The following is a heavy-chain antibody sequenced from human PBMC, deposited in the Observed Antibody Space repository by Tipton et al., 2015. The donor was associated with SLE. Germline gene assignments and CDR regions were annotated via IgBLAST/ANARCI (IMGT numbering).Heavy chain of an antibody. V-gene: IGHV3-64*01. CDR1: GFIFSSYA. J-gene: IGHJ3*02. CDR3: ASGYHDFWSGYGKSGFDI. D-gene: IGHD3-3*01. CDR2: ISSDGGST. Sequence: SGFIFSSYAMHWVRQAPGKGLEYVSAISSDGGSTYYANSVKGRFTISRDNSKNTLYLQMGSLRPEDMAVYYCASGYHDFWSGYGKSGFDIWGQGTMVTVSS.